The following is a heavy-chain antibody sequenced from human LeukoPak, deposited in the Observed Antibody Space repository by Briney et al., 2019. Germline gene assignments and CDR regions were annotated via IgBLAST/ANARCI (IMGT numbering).Heavy chain of an antibody. V-gene: IGHV5-51*01. J-gene: IGHJ4*02. CDR1: GYNFTSYW. CDR3: ARHWYDSSGYYYVLDY. D-gene: IGHD3-22*01. CDR2: IYPGDSDT. Sequence: GESLKISCKGSGYNFTSYWIGWVRQMPGKGLEWMGIIYPGDSDTRYSPSFQGQVTISADKSISTAYLQWSSLKASDTAMYYCARHWYDSSGYYYVLDYWGQGTLVTVSS.